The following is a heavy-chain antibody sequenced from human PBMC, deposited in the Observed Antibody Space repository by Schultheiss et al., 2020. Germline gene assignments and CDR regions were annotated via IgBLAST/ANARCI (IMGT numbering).Heavy chain of an antibody. CDR1: GGTFSSYT. V-gene: IGHV1-8*02. CDR3: ARIPSRYYYYYGMDV. J-gene: IGHJ6*02. CDR2: MNPNSGNT. Sequence: ASVKVSCKASGGTFSSYTVSWVRQAPGQGLEWMGWMNPNSGNTGYAQKFQGRVTMTRNTSISTAYMELSSLRSEDTAVYYCARIPSRYYYYYGMDVWGQGTTVTVS. D-gene: IGHD2-21*01.